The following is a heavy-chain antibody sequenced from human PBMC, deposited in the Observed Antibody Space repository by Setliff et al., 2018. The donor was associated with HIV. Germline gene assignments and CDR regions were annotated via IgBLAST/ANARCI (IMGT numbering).Heavy chain of an antibody. V-gene: IGHV5-51*01. CDR3: ARIGDTSGYYFYIFDL. CDR2: IYVSDSDV. J-gene: IGHJ3*01. CDR1: GDKFPNYY. D-gene: IGHD3-22*01. Sequence: GESLKISCKDSGDKFPNYYLGWVRQMPGKGLEWIGVIYVSDSDVRYSPSFEGQVTISADKSTSTAYLQWTGLKASDTAMYYCARIGDTSGYYFYIFDLWGQGTMVTVSS.